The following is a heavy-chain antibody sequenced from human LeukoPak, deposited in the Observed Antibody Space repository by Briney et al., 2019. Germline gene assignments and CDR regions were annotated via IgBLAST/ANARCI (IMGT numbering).Heavy chain of an antibody. V-gene: IGHV4-39*07. CDR2: IYYSGST. Sequence: SETLSLTCTVSGGSISSDSYYWGWIRQPPGKGLQWIGCIYYSGSTYYKPSLKSRVTISVDTSKNQFSLKLTSVTAADTAVYYCARVVVPGWFDPWGQGTLVTVSS. CDR3: ARVVVPGWFDP. CDR1: GGSISSDSYY. D-gene: IGHD2-15*01. J-gene: IGHJ5*02.